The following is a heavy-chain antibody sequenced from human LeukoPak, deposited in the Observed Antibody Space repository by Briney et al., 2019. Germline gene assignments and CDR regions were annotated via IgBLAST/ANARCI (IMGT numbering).Heavy chain of an antibody. Sequence: GGSLRLSCAASGFTFSSYSMNWVRQAPGKGLEWVSSISSSSSYIYYPDSVKGRFTVSRDNAKNSLYLQMNSLRAEDTAVYYCAVEWGNYWGQGILVTVSS. J-gene: IGHJ4*02. CDR2: ISSSSSYI. D-gene: IGHD7-27*01. CDR3: AVEWGNY. CDR1: GFTFSSYS. V-gene: IGHV3-21*01.